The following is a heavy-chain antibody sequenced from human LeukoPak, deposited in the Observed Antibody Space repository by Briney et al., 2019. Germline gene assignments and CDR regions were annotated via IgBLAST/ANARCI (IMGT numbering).Heavy chain of an antibody. CDR1: GGSISSGGYS. D-gene: IGHD3-10*01. Sequence: SETLSLTCAVSGGSISSGGYSWSWIRQPPGKGLVWIGYIYHSGSTYYNPSLKSRVTISVDRSKNQFSLKLSSVTAADTAVYYCARTMVYPYYFDYWGQGTLVTVSS. CDR3: ARTMVYPYYFDY. J-gene: IGHJ4*02. V-gene: IGHV4-30-2*01. CDR2: IYHSGST.